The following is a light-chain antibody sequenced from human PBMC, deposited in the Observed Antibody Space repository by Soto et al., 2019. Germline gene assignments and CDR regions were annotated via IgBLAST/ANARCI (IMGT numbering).Light chain of an antibody. CDR1: QNIRSY. CDR2: AAA. Sequence: DIQMTQSPSSLSASVGDRVTITCRASQNIRSYVNWYQQKAGQAPNLLIYAAASLQSGVPSRFRGFGAWTDFTLTITSLQAEDCATYYCQQTYSPPWTFGQGTKVEVK. V-gene: IGKV1-39*01. J-gene: IGKJ1*01. CDR3: QQTYSPPWT.